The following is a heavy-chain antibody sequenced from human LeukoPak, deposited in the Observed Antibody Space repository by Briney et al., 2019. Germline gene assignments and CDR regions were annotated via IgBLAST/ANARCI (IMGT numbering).Heavy chain of an antibody. CDR1: GGSISSSSYY. Sequence: PSETLSLTCTVSGGSISSSSYYWGWIRQPPGKGLEWIGSIYYSGSTYYNPSLKSRVTISVDTSKNQFSLKLSSVTAADTAVYYCARVGDYYDSSGIDYWGQGTLVTVSS. J-gene: IGHJ4*02. V-gene: IGHV4-39*01. CDR3: ARVGDYYDSSGIDY. D-gene: IGHD3-22*01. CDR2: IYYSGST.